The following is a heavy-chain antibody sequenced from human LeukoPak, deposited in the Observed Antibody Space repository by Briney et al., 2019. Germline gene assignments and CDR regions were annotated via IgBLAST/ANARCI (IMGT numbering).Heavy chain of an antibody. D-gene: IGHD6-19*01. V-gene: IGHV1-24*01. CDR3: ATLFPQIAVAGIDY. CDR1: GYTLTELS. J-gene: IGHJ4*02. Sequence: ASVKVSCKVSGYTLTELSMHWVRQAPGKGLECMGGFDPEDGETIYAQKFQGRVTMTEDTSTDTAYMELSSLRSEDTAVYYCATLFPQIAVAGIDYWGQGTLVTVSS. CDR2: FDPEDGET.